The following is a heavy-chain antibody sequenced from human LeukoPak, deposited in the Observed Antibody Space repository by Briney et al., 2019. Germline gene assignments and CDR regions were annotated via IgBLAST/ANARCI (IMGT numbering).Heavy chain of an antibody. CDR3: AGGQMFTSGGFDN. CDR1: GFHFSNYH. D-gene: IGHD6-19*01. Sequence: KSGGSLRLSCAASGFHFSNYHMSWVRQAPGKGLEWVSSITSSSSHIYYVDSVKGRFTISRDNSNNMVFLQMNSLTVEDTALYYCAGGQMFTSGGFDNWGQGTLVTVSS. CDR2: ITSSSSHI. V-gene: IGHV3-21*04. J-gene: IGHJ4*02.